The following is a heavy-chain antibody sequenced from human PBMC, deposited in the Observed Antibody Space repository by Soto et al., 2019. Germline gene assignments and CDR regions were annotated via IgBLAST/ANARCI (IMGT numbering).Heavy chain of an antibody. CDR3: ARDNRWGDSWTVYYYGMDV. V-gene: IGHV4-59*01. J-gene: IGHJ6*02. CDR1: GGSISSYY. Sequence: PSETLSLTCTVSGGSISSYYWSWIRQPPGKGLEWIGYIYYSGSTNYNPSLKSRVTISVDTSKNQFSLKLSSVTAADTAVYYCARDNRWGDSWTVYYYGMDVWGQGTTVTVSS. CDR2: IYYSGST. D-gene: IGHD3-3*01.